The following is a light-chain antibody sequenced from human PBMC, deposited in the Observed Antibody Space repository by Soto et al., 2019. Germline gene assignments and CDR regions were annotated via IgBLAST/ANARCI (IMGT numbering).Light chain of an antibody. CDR1: QSISYW. Sequence: DIQMTQSPSTLSAVVGDRVTITCRASQSISYWLAWYQQEPGTAPKLLIYKASSLERGVPSRFSGSGSGTEFTLTISSLQPDDFATYYCQQYNGFPWTFGQGTKVEIK. V-gene: IGKV1-5*03. CDR2: KAS. CDR3: QQYNGFPWT. J-gene: IGKJ1*01.